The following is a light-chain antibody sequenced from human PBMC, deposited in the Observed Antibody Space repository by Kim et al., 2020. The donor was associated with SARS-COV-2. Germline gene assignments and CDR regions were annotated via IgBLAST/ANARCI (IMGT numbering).Light chain of an antibody. J-gene: IGLJ3*02. V-gene: IGLV3-9*01. Sequence: SYELTQPLSVSVALGQTARITCGGNNIGSKNVHWYQQKPGQAPVLVIYRDSNRPSGFPARFSGSNSGNTAILTISSAQAGDEADYYCQVWDSSTAWVFGGGTQLTVL. CDR1: NIGSKN. CDR3: QVWDSSTAWV. CDR2: RDS.